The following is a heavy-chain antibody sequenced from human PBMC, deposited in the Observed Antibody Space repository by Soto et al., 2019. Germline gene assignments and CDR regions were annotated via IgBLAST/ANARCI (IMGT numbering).Heavy chain of an antibody. CDR2: IYYSGST. CDR3: ARHVRTPMVFDY. J-gene: IGHJ4*02. Sequence: SETLSLTCTVSGGSISSSSYYWGWIRQPPGKGLEWIGSIYYSGSTYYNPSLKSRVTISVDTSKNQFSLKLSSVTAADTAVYYCARHVRTPMVFDYWGKGTLVTVSS. V-gene: IGHV4-39*01. D-gene: IGHD5-18*01. CDR1: GGSISSSSYY.